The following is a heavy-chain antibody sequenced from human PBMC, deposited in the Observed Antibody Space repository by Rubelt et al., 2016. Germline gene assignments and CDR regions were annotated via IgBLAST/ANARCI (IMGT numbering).Heavy chain of an antibody. D-gene: IGHD5-24*01. J-gene: IGHJ6*02. V-gene: IGHV4-39*01. Sequence: QLQLQESGPGLVKPSETLSLTCTVSGDSISSTNYYWGWIRQPPGQGLEWIGSIYYSWRTYYNPPLNRQFTITVDTSKSQFSLSLSSVTAADTAVYYCARGERWLQFYYYGMDVWGQGTTVTVSS. CDR3: ARGERWLQFYYYGMDV. CDR2: IYYSWRT. CDR1: GDSISSTNYY.